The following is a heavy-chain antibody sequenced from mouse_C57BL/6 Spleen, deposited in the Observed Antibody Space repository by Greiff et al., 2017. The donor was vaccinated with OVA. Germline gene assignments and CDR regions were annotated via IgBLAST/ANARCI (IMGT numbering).Heavy chain of an antibody. CDR2: ISDGGSYT. J-gene: IGHJ4*01. V-gene: IGHV5-4*01. D-gene: IGHD2-4*01. CDR1: GFTFSSYA. CDR3: ARDMGLRPNYYAMDY. Sequence: EVQRVESGGGLVKPGGSLKLSCAASGFTFSSYAMSWVRQTPEKRLEWVATISDGGSYTYYPDNVKGRFTISRDNAKNNLYLQMSHLKSEDTAMYYCARDMGLRPNYYAMDYWGQGTSVTVSS.